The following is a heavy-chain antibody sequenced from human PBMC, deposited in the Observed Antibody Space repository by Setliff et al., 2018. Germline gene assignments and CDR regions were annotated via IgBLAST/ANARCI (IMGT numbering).Heavy chain of an antibody. CDR1: GDSISGGDYF. D-gene: IGHD1-26*01. V-gene: IGHV4-30-4*08. CDR2: IYHSGSA. CDR3: AREVGTSTSSDAFDV. J-gene: IGHJ3*01. Sequence: SLPCTVSGDSISGGDYFWSWIRQPPGKGLEWIAYIYHSGSAYYNPSLKSRVTMSVDTSKNQFSLHLTSVTAADTAVYYCAREVGTSTSSDAFDVWGQGMMVTVSS.